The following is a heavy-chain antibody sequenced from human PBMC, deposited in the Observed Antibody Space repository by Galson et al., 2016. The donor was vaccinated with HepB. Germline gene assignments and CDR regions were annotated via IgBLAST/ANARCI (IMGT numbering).Heavy chain of an antibody. Sequence: SETLSLTCTVSGGSISSNIYLWAWVRQPPGKGLEWIGTIYYRGTTYYNPSLESRLTMDVDTSKNQSSLKLSSVTAADTSVYYCARLVHGGTFFDSWGQGTLVTVSS. CDR2: IYYRGTT. V-gene: IGHV4-39*01. CDR1: GGSISSNIYL. D-gene: IGHD1-14*01. CDR3: ARLVHGGTFFDS. J-gene: IGHJ4*02.